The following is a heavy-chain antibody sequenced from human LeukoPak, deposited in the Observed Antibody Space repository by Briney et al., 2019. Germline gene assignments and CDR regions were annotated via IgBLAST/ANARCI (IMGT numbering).Heavy chain of an antibody. Sequence: SAKVSCKASGGTFSSYAISWVRQAPGQGLEWMGRIIPILGTANYAQKSQGRVTITTDESTSTAYMELSSLRSEDTAVYYCALTLNYDFWSGYDYWGQGTLVTVSS. V-gene: IGHV1-69*11. CDR2: IIPILGTA. D-gene: IGHD3-3*01. CDR1: GGTFSSYA. CDR3: ALTLNYDFWSGYDY. J-gene: IGHJ4*02.